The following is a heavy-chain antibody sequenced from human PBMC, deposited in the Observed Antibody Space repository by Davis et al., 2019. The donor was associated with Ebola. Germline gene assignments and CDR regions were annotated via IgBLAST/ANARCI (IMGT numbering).Heavy chain of an antibody. J-gene: IGHJ6*02. CDR2: ISAYNGNT. CDR1: GYTFTSYG. CDR3: ARADVERYSYGTLLYYYYYGMDV. D-gene: IGHD5-18*01. V-gene: IGHV1-18*01. Sequence: ASVKVSCKASGYTFTSYGISWVRQAPGQGLEWMGWISAYNGNTNYAQKLQGRVTITTDTSTSTAYMELRSLRSDDTAVYYCARADVERYSYGTLLYYYYYGMDVWGQGTTVTVSS.